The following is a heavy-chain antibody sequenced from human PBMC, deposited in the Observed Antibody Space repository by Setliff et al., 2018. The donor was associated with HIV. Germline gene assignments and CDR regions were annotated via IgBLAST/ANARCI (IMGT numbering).Heavy chain of an antibody. CDR3: ARGKIVVVPAAMRPFDY. Sequence: GGSLRLSCAASGFTFRNYKFNWVRQAPGRGLEWVSSISIGSGGAIDYADSVKGRFTISRDNAKNTLYLQMNSLRAEDTAVYYCARGKIVVVPAAMRPFDYWGQGTLVTVSS. V-gene: IGHV3-21*01. J-gene: IGHJ4*02. CDR2: ISIGSGGAI. D-gene: IGHD2-2*01. CDR1: GFTFRNYK.